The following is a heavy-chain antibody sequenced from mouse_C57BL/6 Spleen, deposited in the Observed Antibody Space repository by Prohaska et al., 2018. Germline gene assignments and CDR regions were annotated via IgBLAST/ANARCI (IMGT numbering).Heavy chain of an antibody. D-gene: IGHD1-1*02. Sequence: EVQLLETGGGLVQPGGSRGLSCEGSGFTFSGFWMSWVRQTPGKTLELIGDINSECSAINDAPSIKDRVTIFRDNDKSTLYLQMSNVRSEDTATYFCMRYGGNYWYFDVWGTGTTVTVSS. CDR1: GFTFSGFW. V-gene: IGHV11-2*01. J-gene: IGHJ1*03. CDR3: MRYGGNYWYFDV. CDR2: INSECSAI.